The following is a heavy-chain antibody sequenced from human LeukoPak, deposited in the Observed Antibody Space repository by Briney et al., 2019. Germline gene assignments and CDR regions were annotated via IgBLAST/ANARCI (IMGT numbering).Heavy chain of an antibody. CDR1: GFTFSSCG. D-gene: IGHD6-13*01. V-gene: IGHV3-23*01. Sequence: GGSLRLSCAASGFTFSSCGMAWVRQAPGKGLEWVSAITAGGGSAYYADSVKGRFTISRDNSKNTLYLQMNSLRAEDTAVYYCAKSLAGWGQGTLVTVSS. J-gene: IGHJ4*02. CDR2: ITAGGGSA. CDR3: AKSLAG.